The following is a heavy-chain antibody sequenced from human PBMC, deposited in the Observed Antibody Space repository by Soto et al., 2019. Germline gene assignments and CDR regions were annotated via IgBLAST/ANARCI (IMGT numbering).Heavy chain of an antibody. CDR3: ARDPIAAAGTIGAFDI. D-gene: IGHD6-13*01. Sequence: GGSLRLSCAASGFTFSSYSMNWVRQAPGKGLEWVSSISSSSSYIYYADSVTGRFTISRDSAKNSLYLQMKSLRAEDTAVYYCARDPIAAAGTIGAFDIWGQWTMVTVSS. CDR1: GFTFSSYS. CDR2: ISSSSSYI. J-gene: IGHJ3*02. V-gene: IGHV3-21*01.